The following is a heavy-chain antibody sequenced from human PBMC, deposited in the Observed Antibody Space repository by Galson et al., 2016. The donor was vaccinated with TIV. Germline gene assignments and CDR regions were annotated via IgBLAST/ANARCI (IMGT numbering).Heavy chain of an antibody. D-gene: IGHD6-13*01. CDR1: GGSISSGNYY. V-gene: IGHV4-61*02. CDR2: IHTSGIT. Sequence: TLSLTCSVSGGSISSGNYYWSWIRQPAGKGLEWIGRIHTSGITNYNPSLKNRVTLSADTSENQFSLKLDSVTAADTAVYYCARVPPAGHHWYFDLWGKGTTVTVSS. CDR3: ARVPPAGHHWYFDL. J-gene: IGHJ6*04.